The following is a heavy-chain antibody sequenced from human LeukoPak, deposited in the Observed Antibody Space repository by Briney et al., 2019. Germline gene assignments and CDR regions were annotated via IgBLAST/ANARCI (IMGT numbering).Heavy chain of an antibody. CDR2: IYHSGST. V-gene: IGHV4-4*02. Sequence: SETLSLTCAVSGGSISSSNWWSWVRQPPGKGLEWIGEIYHSGSTNYNPSLKSRVTISVDKSKNQFSLKLSSVTAADTAVYYCAREREDFWSDYGHIPLDYWGQGTLVTVSS. CDR1: GGSISSSNW. J-gene: IGHJ4*02. D-gene: IGHD3-3*01. CDR3: AREREDFWSDYGHIPLDY.